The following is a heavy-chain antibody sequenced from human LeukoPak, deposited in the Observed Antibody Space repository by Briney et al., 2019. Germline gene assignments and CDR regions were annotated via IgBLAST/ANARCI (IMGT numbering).Heavy chain of an antibody. CDR2: IYYSGST. J-gene: IGHJ3*02. Sequence: SETLSLTCTVSGGSISSYYWSWIRQPPGKGLEWIGYIYYSGSTTYNPSLNSRVTMSVDSSRNQFSLKLVSVTAADTAVYYCARREGRQSNSNRFDSWGHGTMVVVSS. CDR3: ARREGRQSNSNRFDS. V-gene: IGHV4-59*08. CDR1: GGSISSYY. D-gene: IGHD1-1*01.